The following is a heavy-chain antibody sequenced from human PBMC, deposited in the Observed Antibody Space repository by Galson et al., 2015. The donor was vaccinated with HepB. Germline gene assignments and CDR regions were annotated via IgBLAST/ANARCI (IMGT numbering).Heavy chain of an antibody. CDR3: ATVFPDYYDSSGYYTRAFDI. D-gene: IGHD3-22*01. Sequence: SVKVSCKVSGYTLTELSMHWVRQAPGKGLEWMGGFDPEDGETIYAQKFQGRVTMTEDTSTDTAYMELSSLRSEDTAVYYCATVFPDYYDSSGYYTRAFDIWGQGTMVTVSS. CDR1: GYTLTELS. CDR2: FDPEDGET. V-gene: IGHV1-24*01. J-gene: IGHJ3*02.